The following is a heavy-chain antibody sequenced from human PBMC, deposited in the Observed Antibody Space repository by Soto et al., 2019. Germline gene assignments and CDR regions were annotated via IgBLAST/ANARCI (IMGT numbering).Heavy chain of an antibody. CDR2: IYHSGST. CDR3: ARVGVRWWYNWFDP. CDR1: GGSISSSNW. V-gene: IGHV4-4*02. D-gene: IGHD2-15*01. J-gene: IGHJ5*02. Sequence: SETLSLTCAVSGGSISSSNWWSCVRQPPGKGLEWIGEIYHSGSTNYNPSLKSRVTISVDKSKNQFSLKLSSVTAADTAVYYCARVGVRWWYNWFDPWGQGTLVTVSS.